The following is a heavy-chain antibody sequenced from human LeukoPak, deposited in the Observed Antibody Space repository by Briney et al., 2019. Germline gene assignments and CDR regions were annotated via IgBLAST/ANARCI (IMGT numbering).Heavy chain of an antibody. CDR1: GFTFSSYS. V-gene: IGHV3-21*01. CDR2: ISSSSSYI. Sequence: GGSLRLSCAASGFTFSSYSMNWVRQAPGKGLEWVSSISSSSSYIYYADSVKGRFTISRDNAKNSLYLQMNSLRAEDTAVYYRARDDCSGGSCAFDYWGQGTLVTVSS. CDR3: ARDDCSGGSCAFDY. J-gene: IGHJ4*02. D-gene: IGHD2-15*01.